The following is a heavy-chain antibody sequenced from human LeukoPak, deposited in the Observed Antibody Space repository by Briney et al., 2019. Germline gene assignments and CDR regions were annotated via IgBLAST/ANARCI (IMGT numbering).Heavy chain of an antibody. CDR3: ARGGGSGSRGWFDP. CDR2: IKSKADGGTT. Sequence: GGSLRLSCAASTFSVTNAWMSWVRQAPGKGLEWVGRIKSKADGGTTNYAAPVKGRFTISRDASKNALYLQMNSLRAEDTAVYYCARGGGSGSRGWFDPWGQGTLVTVSS. V-gene: IGHV3-15*01. D-gene: IGHD3-22*01. CDR1: TFSVTNAW. J-gene: IGHJ5*02.